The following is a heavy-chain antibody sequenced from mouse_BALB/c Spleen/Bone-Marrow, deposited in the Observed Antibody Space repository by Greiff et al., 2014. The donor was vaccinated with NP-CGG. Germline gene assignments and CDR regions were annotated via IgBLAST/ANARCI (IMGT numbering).Heavy chain of an antibody. CDR3: TKPSFYYGSSYWYLDV. D-gene: IGHD1-1*01. CDR2: IDPANGDT. Sequence: VQLQQSGAELVKPGASVKLSCTASGFNIKDTFMHWVKQRPEQGLEWIGRIDPANGDTKYDPKFKGKATITADTSSNTAYLRLSSLTSEDTAVYYCTKPSFYYGSSYWYLDVWGAGTTVTVSS. V-gene: IGHV14-3*02. CDR1: GFNIKDTF. J-gene: IGHJ1*01.